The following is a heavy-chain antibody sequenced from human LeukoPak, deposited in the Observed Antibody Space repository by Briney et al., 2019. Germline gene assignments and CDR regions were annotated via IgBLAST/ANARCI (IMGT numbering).Heavy chain of an antibody. D-gene: IGHD2-15*01. CDR3: ARVGGSCYGNFDS. V-gene: IGHV1-2*02. CDR1: GYTFIGYY. CDR2: INPNSGGT. J-gene: IGHJ4*02. Sequence: ASVKVSCKASGYTFIGYYMHWVRQAPGQGLEWMGWINPNSGGTNYAQKFQGRVTMTRDTSSSAAYMELGRLRSDDTAVYYCARVGGSCYGNFDSWGQGTRVTVSS.